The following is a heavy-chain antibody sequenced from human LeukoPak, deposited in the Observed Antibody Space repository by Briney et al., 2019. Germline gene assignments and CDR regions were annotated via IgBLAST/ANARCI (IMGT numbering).Heavy chain of an antibody. J-gene: IGHJ4*02. Sequence: GGSLRLSCAASGFTFSSYGMHWVRQAPGKGLEWVAFIRYDGSNKYYADSVKGRFTISRDNSKNTLYLQMSSLRAEDTAVYYCAKDPGYYDFWSGYCSSHPFDYWGQGTLVTVSS. V-gene: IGHV3-30*02. CDR1: GFTFSSYG. CDR3: AKDPGYYDFWSGYCSSHPFDY. D-gene: IGHD3-3*01. CDR2: IRYDGSNK.